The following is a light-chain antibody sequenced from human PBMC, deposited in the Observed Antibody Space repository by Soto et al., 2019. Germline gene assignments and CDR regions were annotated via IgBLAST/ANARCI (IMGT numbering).Light chain of an antibody. V-gene: IGLV2-14*01. CDR2: EVS. CDR1: SSDVGGYNY. Sequence: QSALTQPASVSGSPGQSITISCTGTSSDVGGYNYVSWYQHQPGKAPKLMIYEVSNRPSGVSNRFSGSKSGNTASLTISGLQAEDEADYYCSSYTSSSIDYVFGTGTQLTVL. J-gene: IGLJ1*01. CDR3: SSYTSSSIDYV.